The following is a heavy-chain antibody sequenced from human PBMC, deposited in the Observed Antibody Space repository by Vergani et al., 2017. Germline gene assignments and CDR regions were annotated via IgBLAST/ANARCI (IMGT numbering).Heavy chain of an antibody. D-gene: IGHD3-3*01. CDR3: ARDEGSYDYAFDI. Sequence: QVQLVQSGAEVKKPGASVKVSCKASGYTFTGYYMHWVRQAPGQGLEWMGWINPNSGGTNYARKLQGRVTMTTDASTSTAYMELSSLRSEDTAVYYCARDEGSYDYAFDIWGQGTMVTVSS. J-gene: IGHJ3*02. V-gene: IGHV1-2*02. CDR1: GYTFTGYY. CDR2: INPNSGGT.